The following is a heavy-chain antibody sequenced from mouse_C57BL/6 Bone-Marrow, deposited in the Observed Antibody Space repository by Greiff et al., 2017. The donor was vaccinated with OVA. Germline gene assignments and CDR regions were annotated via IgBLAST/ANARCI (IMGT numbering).Heavy chain of an antibody. CDR1: GYTFTSYW. D-gene: IGHD1-1*01. Sequence: VQLQQPGAELVKPGASVKMSCKASGYTFTSYWITWVKQRPGQGLEWIGDIYPGSGSTNYNEKFKSKATLTVDTSSSTAYMQLSSLKSEDSAVYYCARSDYYGSSAWFAYWGQGTLVTVSA. V-gene: IGHV1-55*01. J-gene: IGHJ3*01. CDR3: ARSDYYGSSAWFAY. CDR2: IYPGSGST.